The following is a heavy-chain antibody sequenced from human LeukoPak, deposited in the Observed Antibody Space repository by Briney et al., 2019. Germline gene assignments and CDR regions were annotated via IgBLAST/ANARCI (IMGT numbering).Heavy chain of an antibody. CDR2: IHYSGST. V-gene: IGHV4-39*01. Sequence: PSETLSLTCTVSGGSISSSSYYWGWIRQPPGKGLEWIGSIHYSGSTYYNPSLKSRVTISVDTSKNQFSLKLSSVTAADTAVYYCARLDPQIDYWGQGTLVTVSS. CDR1: GGSISSSSYY. CDR3: ARLDPQIDY. J-gene: IGHJ4*02.